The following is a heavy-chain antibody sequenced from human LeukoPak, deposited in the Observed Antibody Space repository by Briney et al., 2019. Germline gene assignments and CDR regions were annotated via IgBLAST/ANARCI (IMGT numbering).Heavy chain of an antibody. V-gene: IGHV3-30*02. CDR2: IRYDGSNK. D-gene: IGHD2-2*02. Sequence: PGGSLRLSCAASGFTFSSYGMHWVRQAPGKGLEWVAFIRYDGSNKYYADSVKGRFTISRDNSKNTLYLQMNSLRAEDTAVYYCAKDSQRKDQLLNPLFGWGQGTLVTVSS. CDR1: GFTFSSYG. J-gene: IGHJ4*02. CDR3: AKDSQRKDQLLNPLFG.